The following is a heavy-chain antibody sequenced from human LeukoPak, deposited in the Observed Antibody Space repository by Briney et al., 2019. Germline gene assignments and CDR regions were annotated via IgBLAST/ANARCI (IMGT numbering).Heavy chain of an antibody. CDR2: IIPIFGTA. CDR3: AREGGKLGYCSSTSCPNWFDP. V-gene: IGHV1-69*01. J-gene: IGHJ5*02. D-gene: IGHD2-2*01. Sequence: GSSVKVCCKASGGTFSSYAISWVRQAPGQGLEWMGGIIPIFGTANYAQKFQGRVTITADESTSTAYMELSSLRSEDTAVYYCAREGGKLGYCSSTSCPNWFDPWGQGTLVTVSS. CDR1: GGTFSSYA.